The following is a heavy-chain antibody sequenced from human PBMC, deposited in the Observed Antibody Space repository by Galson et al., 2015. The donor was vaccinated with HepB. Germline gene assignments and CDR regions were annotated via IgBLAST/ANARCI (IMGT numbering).Heavy chain of an antibody. CDR3: ARDHGWGYDFWSGPTQEAFDM. CDR1: GFTFSDYY. D-gene: IGHD3-3*01. CDR2: IRSSSSYT. Sequence: SLRLSCAASGFTFSDYYMSWIRQAPGKGLEWVSYIRSSSSYTNYADSVKGRFTISRDNAKNSLYLQMNSLRAEDTAVYYCARDHGWGYDFWSGPTQEAFDMWGQGTMVTVSS. J-gene: IGHJ3*02. V-gene: IGHV3-11*06.